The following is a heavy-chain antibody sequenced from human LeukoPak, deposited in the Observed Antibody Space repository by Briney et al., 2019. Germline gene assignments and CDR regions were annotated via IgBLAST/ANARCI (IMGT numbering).Heavy chain of an antibody. CDR2: ISGSGGST. Sequence: GGSLRLSCAASGFTVSNDYMTWVRQAPGKGLEWVSAISGSGGSTYYADSVKGRFTISRDNSKNTLYLQMNSLRAEDTAVYYCAKDPLGEWELLAYWGQGTLVTVFS. D-gene: IGHD1-26*01. J-gene: IGHJ4*02. V-gene: IGHV3-23*01. CDR1: GFTVSNDY. CDR3: AKDPLGEWELLAY.